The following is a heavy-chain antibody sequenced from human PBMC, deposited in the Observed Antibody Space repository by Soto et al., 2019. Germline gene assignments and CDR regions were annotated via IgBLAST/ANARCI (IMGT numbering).Heavy chain of an antibody. CDR2: ISHSGSA. CDR1: GGSFSSGGYY. Sequence: PSEILSLTCTVSGGSFSSGGYYWTWIRLHPGKGLVWIGHISHSGSAYYSPSLKSRVTISVDTSKNLFSLRLSSVTAADMAVYYCSRDIPGRGYFDYWGQGALVTVS. J-gene: IGHJ4*02. CDR3: SRDIPGRGYFDY. V-gene: IGHV4-31*03.